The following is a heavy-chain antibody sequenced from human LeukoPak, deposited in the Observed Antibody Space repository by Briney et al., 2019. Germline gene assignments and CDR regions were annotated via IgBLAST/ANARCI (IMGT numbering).Heavy chain of an antibody. CDR1: GFTFSSYA. J-gene: IGHJ4*02. CDR3: ATLMRGPTGYSGYGGEDY. V-gene: IGHV3-23*01. D-gene: IGHD5-12*01. Sequence: GGSLRLSCAASGFTFSSYAMSWVRQAPGKGLEWVSAISAGGGSTYYADSVKGRFAISRDNSRNTLYLQMSSLRAEDTAVYYCATLMRGPTGYSGYGGEDYWGQGTLVTVSS. CDR2: ISAGGGST.